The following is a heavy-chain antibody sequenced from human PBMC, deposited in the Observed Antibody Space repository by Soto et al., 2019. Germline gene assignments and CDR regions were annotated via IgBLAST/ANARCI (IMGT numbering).Heavy chain of an antibody. J-gene: IGHJ4*02. Sequence: ESGPTLVNPTQTLTLTCTFSGFSLSANRAGVGWIRQPPGEALEWLALIYWNGDERYSPSLGTRLTITKDTSKNQVVLIMTNMDTVDTATYYCAHRRGLGDYDSYYFDSWGQGALVTVSS. CDR2: IYWNGDE. V-gene: IGHV2-5*01. CDR1: GFSLSANRAG. CDR3: AHRRGLGDYDSYYFDS. D-gene: IGHD5-12*01.